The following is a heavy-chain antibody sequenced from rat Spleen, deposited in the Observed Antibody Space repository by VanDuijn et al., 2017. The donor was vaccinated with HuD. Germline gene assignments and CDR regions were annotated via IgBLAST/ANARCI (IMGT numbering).Heavy chain of an antibody. V-gene: IGHV2-4*01. D-gene: IGHD1-11*01. J-gene: IGHJ2*01. CDR1: GFSLTSYG. CDR3: TRVNPYFDY. CDR2: MWSGGST. Sequence: QVQLKESGLGLVQPSQTLSLTCTVSGFSLTSYGVSWVRQPPGKGLEWMGIMWSGGSTAYNSALKSRLSISRDTSKSQVFLKINSLQTEDTAIYYCTRVNPYFDYWGQGVMVTVSS.